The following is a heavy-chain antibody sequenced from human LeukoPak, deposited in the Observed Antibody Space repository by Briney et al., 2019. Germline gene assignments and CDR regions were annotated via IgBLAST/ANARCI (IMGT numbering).Heavy chain of an antibody. Sequence: KASETLSLTCTVSGGSISRSSHYWGWVRQPPGKGLEWIGSVYYSGSTYYNPSLKSRVSISVDTSKNQFSLKLSSVTAADTAVYYCASLYSSGYIFGRLMSDYWGQGTLVTVSS. CDR2: VYYSGST. CDR3: ASLYSSGYIFGRLMSDY. CDR1: GGSISRSSHY. V-gene: IGHV4-39*01. D-gene: IGHD3-22*01. J-gene: IGHJ4*02.